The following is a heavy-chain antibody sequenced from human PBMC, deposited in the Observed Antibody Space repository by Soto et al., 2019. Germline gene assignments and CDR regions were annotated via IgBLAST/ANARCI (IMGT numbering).Heavy chain of an antibody. D-gene: IGHD3-22*01. Sequence: QLLLQESGPGLAKPSETLSLTCTVSGGSSSSTSYYWGWIRQPPGKGLEWIGSIYSSGNTYHNPSLKSRVTISVDTSKSHLSLKLSSVTAADTAVYYCSGQSYESRGYDYAYWGQGTLVTVSS. J-gene: IGHJ4*02. CDR2: IYSSGNT. CDR3: SGQSYESRGYDYAY. CDR1: GGSSSSTSYY. V-gene: IGHV4-39*01.